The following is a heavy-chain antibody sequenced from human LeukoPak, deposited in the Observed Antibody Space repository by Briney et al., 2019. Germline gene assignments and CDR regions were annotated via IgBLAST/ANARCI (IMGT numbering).Heavy chain of an antibody. V-gene: IGHV4-34*01. J-gene: IGHJ5*02. CDR2: INHSGST. Sequence: SETLSLTCAVYGGSFSGYYWRWIRQPPGKGLEWIGEINHSGSTNYNPSLKSRVTISVDTSKNQFSLKLSSVTAADTAVYYCARGKNYDFWSGYYSRVWFDPWGQGTLVTVSS. D-gene: IGHD3-3*01. CDR3: ARGKNYDFWSGYYSRVWFDP. CDR1: GGSFSGYY.